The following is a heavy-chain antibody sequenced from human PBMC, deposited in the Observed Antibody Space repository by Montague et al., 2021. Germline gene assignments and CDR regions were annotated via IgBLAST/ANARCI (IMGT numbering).Heavy chain of an antibody. D-gene: IGHD3-10*01. CDR3: AREGVGDLLFSFDS. CDR1: GDSVSSNRAA. V-gene: IGHV6-1*01. CDR2: TYYRSKWYN. J-gene: IGHJ4*02. Sequence: CTISGDSVSSNRAAWNWIRQSPSRGLEWLGRTYYRSKWYNDYAVSVKGRIAINPDTSKNQFSLQLNSVTPEDTAVYYCAREGVGDLLFSFDSWGQGTLVTVSS.